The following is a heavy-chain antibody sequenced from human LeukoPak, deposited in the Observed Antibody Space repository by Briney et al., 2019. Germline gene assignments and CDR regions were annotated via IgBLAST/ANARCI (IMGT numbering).Heavy chain of an antibody. Sequence: GGSLRLSCAASGFTVSSNYMNWVRQAPGKGLEWVSSISSSSSYIYYADSVKGRFTISRDNAKNSLYLQMNSLRAEDTAVYYCARSGRDGYNYSDYWGQGTLVTVSS. CDR3: ARSGRDGYNYSDY. V-gene: IGHV3-21*01. CDR2: ISSSSSYI. CDR1: GFTVSSNY. J-gene: IGHJ4*02. D-gene: IGHD5-24*01.